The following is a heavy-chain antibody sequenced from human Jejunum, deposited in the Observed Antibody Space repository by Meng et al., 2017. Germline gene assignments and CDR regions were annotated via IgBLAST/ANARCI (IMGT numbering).Heavy chain of an antibody. J-gene: IGHJ4*02. D-gene: IGHD1-26*01. V-gene: IGHV3-74*01. CDR2: INMDSSRT. CDR1: GFTFRSYG. CDR3: AGERWEKSYAW. Sequence: EEDLVRSGGGVVQPGTALRLSCSASGFTFRSYGMSWFRQAPGKGLVWVSRINMDSSRTVYAESVKGRFTISRDNAKNMVYLQMNGLRAEDTAVYYCAGERWEKSYAWWGQGTLVTVSS.